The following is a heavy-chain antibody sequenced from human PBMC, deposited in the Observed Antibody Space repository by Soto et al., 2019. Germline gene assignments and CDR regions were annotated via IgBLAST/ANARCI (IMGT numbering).Heavy chain of an antibody. CDR3: ARDWVSSGWTHFDY. V-gene: IGHV3-21*01. CDR2: ISSSSSYI. J-gene: IGHJ4*02. D-gene: IGHD6-19*01. Sequence: GGSLRLSCAASGFTFSSYSMNWVRQAPGKGLEWVSSISSSSSYIYYADSVKGRFTISRDNAKNSLYLQMNSLRAEDTAVYYCARDWVSSGWTHFDYWGQGTLVTVSS. CDR1: GFTFSSYS.